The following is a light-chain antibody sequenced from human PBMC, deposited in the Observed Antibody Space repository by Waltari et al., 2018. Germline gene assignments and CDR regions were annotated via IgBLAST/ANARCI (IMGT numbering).Light chain of an antibody. V-gene: IGLV2-14*01. CDR3: SSKTSASGV. Sequence: QSALTQPASVSRSPGQSITISCTGTSADVGGYNYVSWYQQYPGKAPQLMIYEVSFRPSGISNRFSGSKSGNTATLTISGLQAEDEADYYCSSKTSASGVFGTGTTVTVL. J-gene: IGLJ1*01. CDR1: SADVGGYNY. CDR2: EVS.